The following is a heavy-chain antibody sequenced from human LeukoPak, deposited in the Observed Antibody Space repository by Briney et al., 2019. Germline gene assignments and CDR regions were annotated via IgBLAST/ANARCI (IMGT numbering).Heavy chain of an antibody. J-gene: IGHJ5*02. D-gene: IGHD3-3*01. Sequence: QPGGSLRLSCAVSGFTFSSYSINWVRQAPGKGLEWVSYISSSSSTIYYADSVKGRFTISRDNAKNSLYLQMNSRRAEDTAVYYCSRCGVYDFWSGYSAHFDPWGQGTLVTVSS. CDR2: ISSSSSTI. CDR1: GFTFSSYS. V-gene: IGHV3-48*04. CDR3: SRCGVYDFWSGYSAHFDP.